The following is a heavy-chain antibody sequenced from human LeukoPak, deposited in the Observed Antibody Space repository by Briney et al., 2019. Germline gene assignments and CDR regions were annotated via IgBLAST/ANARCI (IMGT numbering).Heavy chain of an antibody. D-gene: IGHD3-16*01. J-gene: IGHJ3*02. CDR1: RFIFRNYA. CDR3: AKADATIGGAFDT. Sequence: GGSLRLSCAASRFIFRNYAMSWVRQAPGRGLEWLSLISGTADSKYYADSVKGRVTISRDNARSTLYLEMKIHRAEDTAVYDSAKADATIGGAFDTWGQGKIVILSS. V-gene: IGHV3-23*01. CDR2: ISGTADSK.